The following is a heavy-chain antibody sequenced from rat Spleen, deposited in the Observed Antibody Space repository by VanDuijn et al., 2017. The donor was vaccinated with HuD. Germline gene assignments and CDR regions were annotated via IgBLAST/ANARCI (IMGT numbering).Heavy chain of an antibody. J-gene: IGHJ2*01. CDR1: GFSLTNYD. V-gene: IGHV2-13*01. CDR3: TIQPRY. CDR2: IWANGNI. Sequence: QVQLKESGPGLVQPSQTLSLTCIVSGFSLTNYDTHWVRQPPGKGLEWMGVIWANGNIHYNSGLKSRLSISRDTSNNQVFLKVNSLQTDDTGTYYCTIQPRYWGQGVMVTVSS.